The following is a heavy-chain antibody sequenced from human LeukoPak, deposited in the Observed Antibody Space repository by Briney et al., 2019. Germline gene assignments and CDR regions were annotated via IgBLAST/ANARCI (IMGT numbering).Heavy chain of an antibody. CDR2: ISTYNGNT. V-gene: IGHV1-18*04. J-gene: IGHJ6*03. Sequence: ASVKVSCKASGYTFTGYYMHWVRQAPGQGLEWMGWISTYNGNTNYAQKLQGRVTMTTDTSTSTAYMELRSLRSDDTAVYYCARDLHRVVVRGVPHYYYYMDVWGEGTTVTISS. D-gene: IGHD3-10*01. CDR1: GYTFTGYY. CDR3: ARDLHRVVVRGVPHYYYYMDV.